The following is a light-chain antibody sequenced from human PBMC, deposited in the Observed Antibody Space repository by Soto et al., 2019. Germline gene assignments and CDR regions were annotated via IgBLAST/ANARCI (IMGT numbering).Light chain of an antibody. V-gene: IGKV3-20*01. CDR1: QSVSSRY. CDR2: GVS. J-gene: IGKJ2*01. Sequence: EIVLTQSPGTLSLSPGERATLSCRASQSVSSRYLAGYQQKPGQTPRLLIYGVSTRATGIPDRFSGSGSGTDFTLTISRLEPEDFAVYFCQQYGGSPMYTFGQGTKLEIK. CDR3: QQYGGSPMYT.